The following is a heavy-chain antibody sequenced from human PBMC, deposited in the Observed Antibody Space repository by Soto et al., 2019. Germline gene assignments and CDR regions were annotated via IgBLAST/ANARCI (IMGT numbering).Heavy chain of an antibody. V-gene: IGHV1-24*01. CDR1: GYTLTELS. J-gene: IGHJ4*02. CDR2: FDPEDGET. D-gene: IGHD2-21*02. CDR3: ATALVAVTLSIFDY. Sequence: ASVKVSCKVSGYTLTELSMHWVRQSPGKGLEWMGGFDPEDGETIYAQKFQGRVTMTEDTSTDTAYMELSSLRSEDTAVYYCATALVAVTLSIFDYWGQGTLVTVSS.